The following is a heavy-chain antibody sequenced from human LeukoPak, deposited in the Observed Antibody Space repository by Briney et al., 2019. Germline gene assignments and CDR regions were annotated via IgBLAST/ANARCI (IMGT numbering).Heavy chain of an antibody. CDR2: IYSGGST. CDR1: GFTFSSYA. Sequence: GGSLRLSCAASGFTFSSYAMSWVRQAPGKGLEWVSVIYSGGSTHYADSVKGRFTISRDNSKNTLYLQMNSLRAEDTAVYYCANFDIVVPLNMGVPFDIWGQGTMVTVSS. CDR3: ANFDIVVPLNMGVPFDI. V-gene: IGHV3-66*01. D-gene: IGHD2-2*01. J-gene: IGHJ3*02.